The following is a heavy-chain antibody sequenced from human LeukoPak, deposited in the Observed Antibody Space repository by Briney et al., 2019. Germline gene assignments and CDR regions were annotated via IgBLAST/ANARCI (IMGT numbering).Heavy chain of an antibody. D-gene: IGHD4-23*01. CDR1: AGSVSSGNYY. Sequence: SGTLSLTCTVSAGSVSSGNYYWHWIRQPPGEGLEWIGFIYYIGTTNYNPSLKSRVTISVDTSKNHFSLKLTSVTAADTAVYYCARAYGPNSPLYWGQGTLVTVSS. CDR2: IYYIGTT. CDR3: ARAYGPNSPLY. V-gene: IGHV4-61*03. J-gene: IGHJ4*02.